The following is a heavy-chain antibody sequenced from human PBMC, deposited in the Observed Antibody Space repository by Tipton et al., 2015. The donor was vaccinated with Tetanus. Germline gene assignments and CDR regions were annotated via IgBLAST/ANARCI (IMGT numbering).Heavy chain of an antibody. CDR2: IIPIFGTI. CDR1: GGSFSTYV. V-gene: IGHV1-69*06. D-gene: IGHD3-22*01. J-gene: IGHJ4*02. Sequence: QLVQSGAAVKTPGSSVKTSCKVSGGSFSTYVISWVRQATGQGLEWMGGIIPIFGTINYAQSFQGRVTISVEKSTSTAHMELSSRRLEAPALFYGARSRGSMRDYYARGYGGQGTRVT. CDR3: ARSRGSMRDYYARGY.